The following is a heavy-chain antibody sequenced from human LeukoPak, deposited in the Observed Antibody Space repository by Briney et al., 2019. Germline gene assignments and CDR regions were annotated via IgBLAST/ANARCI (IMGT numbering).Heavy chain of an antibody. CDR2: IYYSGSA. V-gene: IGHV4-59*01. CDR1: GGSISGYY. J-gene: IGHJ4*02. D-gene: IGHD3-22*01. Sequence: SETLSLTCTVSGGSISGYYWSWIRRPPGKGLEWIGHIYYSGSADYNASLKSRATMFVDTSKNEFSLTLRSVTAADTAVYYCARVGDSSGHSVLDSWGQGTLVTVSS. CDR3: ARVGDSSGHSVLDS.